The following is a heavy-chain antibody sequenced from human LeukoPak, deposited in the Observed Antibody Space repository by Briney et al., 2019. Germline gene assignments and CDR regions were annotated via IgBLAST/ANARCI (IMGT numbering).Heavy chain of an antibody. D-gene: IGHD5-12*01. CDR3: AKDSREYSGYDSTFDY. V-gene: IGHV3-7*03. Sequence: GGSLRLSCAASGFTFSSYWMNWARQAPGKGLEWVASINHNGNVNYYVDSVKGRFTISRDNAKNSLYLQMNSLRAEDTALYYCAKDSREYSGYDSTFDYWGQGTLVTVSS. CDR2: INHNGNVN. CDR1: GFTFSSYW. J-gene: IGHJ4*02.